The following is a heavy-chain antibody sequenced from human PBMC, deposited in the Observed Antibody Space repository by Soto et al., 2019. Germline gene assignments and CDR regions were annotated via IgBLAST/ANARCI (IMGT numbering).Heavy chain of an antibody. D-gene: IGHD3-22*01. Sequence: SGPTLVNPTQTLTLTCAFSGFSLTTTGEGVAWIRQSPGKALEWLALIYWNDDRRYSPSLKSRLTVTRDTSKDQVVLTLTNMDTVDLGTYFCALRPSLTIFGTSGYISDHWGQATPVTV. CDR2: IYWNDDR. CDR3: ALRPSLTIFGTSGYISDH. CDR1: GFSLTTTGEG. V-gene: IGHV2-5*01. J-gene: IGHJ4*02.